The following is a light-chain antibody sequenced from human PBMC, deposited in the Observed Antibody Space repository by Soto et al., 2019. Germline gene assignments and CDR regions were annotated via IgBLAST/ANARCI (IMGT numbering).Light chain of an antibody. Sequence: DVQMTQSPSTLSAVVGDRVTITCRASQIINGWLAWYQQKPGKSPKLLIYRSSVLESGFPSRFSGSGSVTEFTLTINSLQPDDFATYYCHQYSDYPWTFGQGTNVEL. CDR3: HQYSDYPWT. V-gene: IGKV1-5*03. CDR1: QIINGW. J-gene: IGKJ1*01. CDR2: RSS.